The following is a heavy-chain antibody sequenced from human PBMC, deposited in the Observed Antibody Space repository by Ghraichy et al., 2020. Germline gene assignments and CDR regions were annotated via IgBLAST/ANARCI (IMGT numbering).Heavy chain of an antibody. J-gene: IGHJ4*02. V-gene: IGHV1-2*06. CDR1: GYTFSGYY. D-gene: IGHD3-3*01. CDR2: INPNSGGT. CDR3: ARGWALTIFGVGPDFDY. Sequence: ASVKVSCKVSGYTFSGYYIHWVRQAPGHGLEWMGRINPNSGGTNYAQKFQGRVTMTRDTSISTAYMELSRLRYDDTAVYYCARGWALTIFGVGPDFDYWGQGTLVTVSS.